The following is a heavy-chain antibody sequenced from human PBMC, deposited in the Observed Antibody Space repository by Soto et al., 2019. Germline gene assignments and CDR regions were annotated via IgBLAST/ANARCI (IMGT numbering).Heavy chain of an antibody. CDR1: GYTFTSYG. V-gene: IGHV1-18*04. Sequence: ASVKVSCKASGYTFTSYGISWVRQAPGKGLEWMGWLSAYNGNTNYAQKLQGRVTMTTDTSTSTAYMELRSLRSDDTAVYYCARGKYSSFHTAFDPWGQGTLVTVSS. D-gene: IGHD6-6*01. CDR2: LSAYNGNT. J-gene: IGHJ5*02. CDR3: ARGKYSSFHTAFDP.